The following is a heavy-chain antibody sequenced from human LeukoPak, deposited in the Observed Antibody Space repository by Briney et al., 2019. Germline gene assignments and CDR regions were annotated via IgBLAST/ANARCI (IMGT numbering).Heavy chain of an antibody. CDR2: IYYSGST. Sequence: SGTLSLTCAISGGSISSGAWWCWIRQPPGKGLEWIGSIYYSGSTYYNPSLKSRVTISVDTSKNQFSLKLSSVTAADTAVYYCARAGNWNYGEGFDPWGQGTLVTVSS. CDR3: ARAGNWNYGEGFDP. CDR1: GGSISSGAW. D-gene: IGHD1-7*01. J-gene: IGHJ5*02. V-gene: IGHV4-4*02.